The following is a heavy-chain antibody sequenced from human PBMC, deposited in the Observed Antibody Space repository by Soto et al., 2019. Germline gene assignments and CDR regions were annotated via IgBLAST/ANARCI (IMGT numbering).Heavy chain of an antibody. CDR1: GFTFSSYW. D-gene: IGHD3-3*01. Sequence: EVQLVESGGGLVQPGGSLRLSCAASGFTFSSYWMSWVRQAPGKGLEWVANIKQDGSEKYYVDSVKGRFTISRDNAKNSLYLQMNSLRAEDTAVYYCARVAPKRFLEWLFDYWGQGTLVTVSS. V-gene: IGHV3-7*01. J-gene: IGHJ4*02. CDR3: ARVAPKRFLEWLFDY. CDR2: IKQDGSEK.